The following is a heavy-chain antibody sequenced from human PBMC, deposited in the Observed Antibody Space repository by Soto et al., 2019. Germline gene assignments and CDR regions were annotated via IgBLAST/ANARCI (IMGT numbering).Heavy chain of an antibody. CDR2: INHSGST. Sequence: QVQLQQWGAGLLKPSETLSLTCAVYGGSFSGYYWSWIRQPPGKGLEWIGDINHSGSTNYNPSLKSRVSISVDTSKHQFSLKLSSVTAADTAVHYCARVTGRYYYGMEVWGQGTTVNVSS. CDR1: GGSFSGYY. CDR3: ARVTGRYYYGMEV. J-gene: IGHJ6*02. V-gene: IGHV4-34*01.